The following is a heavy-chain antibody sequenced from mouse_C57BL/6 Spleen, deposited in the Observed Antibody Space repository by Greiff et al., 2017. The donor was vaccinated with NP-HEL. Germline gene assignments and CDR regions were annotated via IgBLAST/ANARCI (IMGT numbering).Heavy chain of an antibody. D-gene: IGHD4-1*01. Sequence: EVQLQESGPGLVKPSQSLSLTCSVTGYSITSGYYWNWIRQFPGNKLEWMGYISYDGSNNYNPSLKNRISITRYTSKNQFFLKLNSVTTEDTATYYCARTNWDYYAMDYWGQGTSVTVSS. CDR3: ARTNWDYYAMDY. J-gene: IGHJ4*01. CDR2: ISYDGSN. CDR1: GYSITSGYY. V-gene: IGHV3-6*01.